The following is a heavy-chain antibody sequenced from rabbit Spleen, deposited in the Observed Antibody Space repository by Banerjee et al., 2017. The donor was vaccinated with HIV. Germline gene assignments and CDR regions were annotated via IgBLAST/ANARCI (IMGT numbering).Heavy chain of an antibody. J-gene: IGHJ4*01. CDR1: GLDLNNNYW. V-gene: IGHV1S40*01. D-gene: IGHD4-2*01. CDR3: ARDAAGREDFNL. CDR2: IDVTKSGRT. Sequence: QSLEESGGGLVKPGASLTPTCKASGLDLNNNYWICWVRQAPGKGLEWIACIDVTKSGRTYYTTWAKGRFTISETSSTTVTLQMTSLTAADTATYFCARDAAGREDFNLWGPGTLVTVS.